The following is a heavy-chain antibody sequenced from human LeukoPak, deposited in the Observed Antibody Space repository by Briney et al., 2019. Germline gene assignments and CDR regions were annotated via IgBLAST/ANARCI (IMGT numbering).Heavy chain of an antibody. CDR2: IYYSGST. CDR3: ARGVPEYYDFWSGYFYYFDY. CDR1: GGSISSYY. Sequence: SEPLSLTCTVSGGSISSYYWSWIRQPPGKGLEWIGYIYYSGSTNYNPSLKSRVTISVDTSKNQFSLKLTSVTAADTAVYYCARGVPEYYDFWSGYFYYFDYWGQGTLVTVSS. D-gene: IGHD3-3*01. J-gene: IGHJ4*02. V-gene: IGHV4-59*01.